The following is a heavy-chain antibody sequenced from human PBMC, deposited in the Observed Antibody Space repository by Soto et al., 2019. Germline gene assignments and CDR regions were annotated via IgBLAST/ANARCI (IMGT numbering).Heavy chain of an antibody. V-gene: IGHV1-3*01. CDR2: INAGNGNT. CDR1: GYTFTSYA. D-gene: IGHD3-9*01. J-gene: IGHJ4*02. CDR3: ARESRPNYYDILTGYFDY. Sequence: GASVKVSCKASGYTFTSYAMHWVRQAPRQRLEWMGWINAGNGNTKYSQKFQGRVTITRDTSASTAYMELSSLRSEDTAVYYCARESRPNYYDILTGYFDYWGQGTLVTVSS.